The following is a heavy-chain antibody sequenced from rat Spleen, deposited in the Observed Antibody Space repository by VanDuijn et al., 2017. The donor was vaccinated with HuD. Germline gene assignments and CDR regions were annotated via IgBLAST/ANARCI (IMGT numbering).Heavy chain of an antibody. CDR1: GFSLTDYS. J-gene: IGHJ2*01. CDR3: TRDQSYWGSYYPGGFVY. Sequence: QVQLKESGPGLVQPSQTLSLTCTVSGFSLTDYSVHWVRQPPGKGLEWMGRIQSGGSTDYNSALKSRLSISRDTSKSQVFLKMNSLQTEDTAIYFCTRDQSYWGSYYPGGFVYWGQGVMVTVSS. CDR2: IQSGGST. D-gene: IGHD1-12*02. V-gene: IGHV2-19*01.